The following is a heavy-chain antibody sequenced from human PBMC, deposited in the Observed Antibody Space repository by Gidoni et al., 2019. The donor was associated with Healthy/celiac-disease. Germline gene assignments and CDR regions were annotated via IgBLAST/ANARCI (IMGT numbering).Heavy chain of an antibody. D-gene: IGHD2-2*01. CDR2: IYYSGST. Sequence: QLQLQESGPGLVKPSETLSLTCTVSGGSISSSSYYWGWIRQPPGKGLEWIGSIYYSGSTYYNPSLKSRVTISVDTSKNQFSLKLSSVTAADTAVYYCARRRVGIVVGVAFDIWGQGTMVTVSS. V-gene: IGHV4-39*01. J-gene: IGHJ3*02. CDR3: ARRRVGIVVGVAFDI. CDR1: GGSISSSSYY.